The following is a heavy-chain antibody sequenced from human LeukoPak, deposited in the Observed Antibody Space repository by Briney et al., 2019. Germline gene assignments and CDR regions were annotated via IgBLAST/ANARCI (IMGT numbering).Heavy chain of an antibody. J-gene: IGHJ4*02. CDR1: GFTLFPFW. CDR2: IKQDGSAR. CDR3: ARQKYLRGPDVEYFDY. D-gene: IGHD5/OR15-5a*01. V-gene: IGHV3-7*01. Sequence: GGSLRLSCAASGFTLFPFWMSWLRQAPGKGLEWVANIKQDGSARYYVDSVEGRFTISRDNAKNSLYLQMDSLRAEDTAVYYCARQKYLRGPDVEYFDYWGQGTLVTASS.